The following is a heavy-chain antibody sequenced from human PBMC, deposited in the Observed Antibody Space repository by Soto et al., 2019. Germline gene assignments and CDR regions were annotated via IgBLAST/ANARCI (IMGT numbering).Heavy chain of an antibody. Sequence: ESLKISCKGCGYSFTDYWIGWVRQMPGQGLEWMGTIYPGNSDARYSPSFQGQVTISADKSISTAYLRWSSLKASDTAMYYCAVWFYSDTSGYKGYYFDYWGRGTLVTASS. CDR3: AVWFYSDTSGYKGYYFDY. V-gene: IGHV5-51*01. CDR2: IYPGNSDA. CDR1: GYSFTDYW. D-gene: IGHD3-22*01. J-gene: IGHJ4*02.